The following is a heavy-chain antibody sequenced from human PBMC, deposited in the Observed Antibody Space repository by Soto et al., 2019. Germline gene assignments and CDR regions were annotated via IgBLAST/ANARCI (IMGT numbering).Heavy chain of an antibody. CDR2: IGSSSSYI. CDR3: ARGGDYYYGMDV. Sequence: WGSLRLSCAASGFTFSSYSINFFRQAPGKGLEWVSSIGSSSSYIYYADSVKGRFTISRDNAKNSLYLQMNSLRAEDTAVYYCARGGDYYYGMDVWGQGTTVTVSS. D-gene: IGHD3-16*01. CDR1: GFTFSSYS. V-gene: IGHV3-21*01. J-gene: IGHJ6*02.